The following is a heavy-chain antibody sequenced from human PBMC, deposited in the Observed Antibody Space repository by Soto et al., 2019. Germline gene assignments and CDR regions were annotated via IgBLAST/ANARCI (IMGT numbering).Heavy chain of an antibody. CDR3: ARFLGYSGLAIDY. Sequence: APVKLCCKASGGTFSSYAISWVRQAPGQGLEWMGGIIPIFGTANYAQKFQGRVTITADKSTSTAYMELSSLRSEDTAVYYCARFLGYSGLAIDYWGQGTLVTVSS. J-gene: IGHJ4*02. CDR1: GGTFSSYA. D-gene: IGHD2-15*01. V-gene: IGHV1-69*06. CDR2: IIPIFGTA.